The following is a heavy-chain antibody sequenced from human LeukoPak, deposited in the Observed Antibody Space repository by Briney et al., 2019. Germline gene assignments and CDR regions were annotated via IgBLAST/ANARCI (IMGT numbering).Heavy chain of an antibody. V-gene: IGHV4-38-2*02. CDR2: IYYSGTT. CDR1: GYSINSGYY. CDR3: ARGGDSSGYEGRFDP. D-gene: IGHD3-22*01. Sequence: KPSETLSLTCTVSGYSINSGYYWGWIRQPPGKGLEWIGSIYYSGTTYYNPSLKSRVTISLDTSKNQFSLKLTSVTAADTAVYYCARGGDSSGYEGRFDPWGQGTLVTVSS. J-gene: IGHJ5*02.